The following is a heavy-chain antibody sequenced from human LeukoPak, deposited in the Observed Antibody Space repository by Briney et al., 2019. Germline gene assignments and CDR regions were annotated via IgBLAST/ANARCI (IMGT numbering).Heavy chain of an antibody. V-gene: IGHV4-59*08. CDR1: GGSISSYY. CDR3: ARLSNYDILTGNSWFDS. D-gene: IGHD3-9*01. J-gene: IGHJ5*01. CDR2: IYYSGST. Sequence: SETLSLTCTVSGGSISSYYWSWIRQPPGKGLEWIGYIYYSGSTNYNPSLKSRATISVDRSKTQFFLKLRSVAAADTAVYYCARLSNYDILTGNSWFDSWGQGTLVTVSS.